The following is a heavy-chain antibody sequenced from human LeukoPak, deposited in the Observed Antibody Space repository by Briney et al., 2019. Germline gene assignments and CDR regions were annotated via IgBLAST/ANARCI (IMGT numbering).Heavy chain of an antibody. V-gene: IGHV3-7*01. D-gene: IGHD6-19*01. CDR1: GFTFSSYC. CDR2: IKQDGSEK. J-gene: IGHJ4*02. Sequence: HPGGSLRLSCAASGFTFSSYCMSWVRQAPGKGLEWVANIKQDGSEKYYVDSVKGRFTISRDNAKNSLYLQMNSLRAEDTAVYYCARDRYGIAVAGSFDYWGQGTLVTVSS. CDR3: ARDRYGIAVAGSFDY.